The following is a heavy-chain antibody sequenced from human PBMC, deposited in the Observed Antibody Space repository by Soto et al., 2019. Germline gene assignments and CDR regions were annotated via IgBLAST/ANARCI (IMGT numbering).Heavy chain of an antibody. CDR2: INPSGGST. D-gene: IGHD2-2*01. V-gene: IGHV1-46*01. CDR3: ALPVVPAAPPDY. J-gene: IGHJ4*02. CDR1: GYTFTSYY. Sequence: QVQLVQSGAEVKKPGASVKVSCKASGYTFTSYYMHWVRQAPGQGLEWMGIINPSGGSTSYAQKFQGRVTMTRDTSTSTVYMELSSLRSEDTAVYYCALPVVPAAPPDYWGQGTLVTVSS.